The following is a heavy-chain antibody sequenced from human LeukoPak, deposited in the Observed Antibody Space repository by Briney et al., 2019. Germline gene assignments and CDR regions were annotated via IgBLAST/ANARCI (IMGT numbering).Heavy chain of an antibody. CDR1: GGTLHRYY. V-gene: IGHV4-59*01. J-gene: IGHJ4*02. Sequence: SETLSLTCTVTGGTLHRYYWSWLRQPPGKGLEGIGYIYYTGSTEYHPSLNSGVPISLDTCKNQSSPKLTSVPAADTAVYYCARVYQSAEYYFDYWGQGNLVSVSS. CDR2: IYYTGST. CDR3: ARVYQSAEYYFDY. D-gene: IGHD2-2*01.